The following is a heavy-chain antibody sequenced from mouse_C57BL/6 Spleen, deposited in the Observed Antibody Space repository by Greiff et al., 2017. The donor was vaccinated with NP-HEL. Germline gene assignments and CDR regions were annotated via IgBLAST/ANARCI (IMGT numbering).Heavy chain of an antibody. CDR2: ISSGSSTI. Sequence: EVKLMESGGGLVKPGGSLKLSCAASGFTFSDYGMHWVRQAPEKGLEWVAYISSGSSTIYYADTVKGRFTISRDNAKNTLFLQMTSLRSEDTAMYYCARPRRDDGYYVGLRYAMDYWGQGTSVTVSS. D-gene: IGHD2-3*01. J-gene: IGHJ4*01. CDR1: GFTFSDYG. CDR3: ARPRRDDGYYVGLRYAMDY. V-gene: IGHV5-17*01.